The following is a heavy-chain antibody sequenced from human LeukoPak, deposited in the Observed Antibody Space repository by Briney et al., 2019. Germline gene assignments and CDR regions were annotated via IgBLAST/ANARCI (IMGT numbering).Heavy chain of an antibody. CDR2: IYATGST. CDR3: ARHSSVRSALGP. Sequence: SETLSLTCTVSGGSISSYYWSWIRQPPGKGLEWIGYIYATGSTNYNPSLKSRVTISVDTSKNQFSLNLRSVTAADTAVYYCARHSSVRSALGPWGQGTLVTVYS. V-gene: IGHV4-4*09. J-gene: IGHJ5*02. D-gene: IGHD6-25*01. CDR1: GGSISSYY.